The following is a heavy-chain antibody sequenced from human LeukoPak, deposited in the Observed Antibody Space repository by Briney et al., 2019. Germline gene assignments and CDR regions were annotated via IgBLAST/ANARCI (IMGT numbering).Heavy chain of an antibody. V-gene: IGHV3-48*01. CDR2: ISSSSSTI. J-gene: IGHJ5*02. CDR3: ARDAHDYGDYEYWFDP. CDR1: GFTFSSYS. Sequence: GGSLRLSCAASGFTFSSYSMNWVRQAPGKGLEWVSYISSSSSTIYYADSVKGRFTISRDNAKNSLYLQMNSLRAEDTAVYYCARDAHDYGDYEYWFDPWGQGTLVTVSS. D-gene: IGHD4-17*01.